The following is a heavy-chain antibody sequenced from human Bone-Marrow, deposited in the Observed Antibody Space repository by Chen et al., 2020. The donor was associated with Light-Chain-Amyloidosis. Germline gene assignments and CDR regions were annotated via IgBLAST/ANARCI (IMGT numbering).Heavy chain of an antibody. CDR3: AGETENCSGTTCPVPFDI. CDR1: GFTFGDYA. D-gene: IGHD2-2*01. Sequence: EVQLVESGGGLVQPGRSLRLSCTGSGFTFGDYAISWIRQAPGKGLEWVGIIRSKFFGEAIEYGASVKDRIIISRDDSKSVAYVQMNSLKTEDTAVYYCAGETENCSGTTCPVPFDIWGQGTVVTVSS. V-gene: IGHV3-49*03. CDR2: IRSKFFGEAI. J-gene: IGHJ3*02.